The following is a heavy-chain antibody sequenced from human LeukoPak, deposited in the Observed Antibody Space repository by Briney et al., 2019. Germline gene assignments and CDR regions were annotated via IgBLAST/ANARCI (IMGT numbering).Heavy chain of an antibody. D-gene: IGHD2/OR15-2a*01. CDR2: ISSSSSTI. Sequence: GGSLRLSCAASGFTFSSYSMNWVRQAPGKGLEWVSYISSSSSTIYYADSVKGRFTISRDNAKNSLYLQMNSLRAEDTAVYYCARDSHLFLGEGGQFDYWGQGTLVTVSS. V-gene: IGHV3-48*04. J-gene: IGHJ4*02. CDR3: ARDSHLFLGEGGQFDY. CDR1: GFTFSSYS.